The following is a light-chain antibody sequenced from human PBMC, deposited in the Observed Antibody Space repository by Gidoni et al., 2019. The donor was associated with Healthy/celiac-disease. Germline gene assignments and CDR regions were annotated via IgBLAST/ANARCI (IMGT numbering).Light chain of an antibody. Sequence: IVMTQSPATLSVSPGERATLSCRASQSVSSNLAWYQQQPGQAPRLLIYGASTRATGIPARFIGRGSGTEFTLTISSLQSEDFAVYYCQQYNNWPPAYTFGQXTKLEIK. CDR2: GAS. V-gene: IGKV3-15*01. CDR3: QQYNNWPPAYT. CDR1: QSVSSN. J-gene: IGKJ2*01.